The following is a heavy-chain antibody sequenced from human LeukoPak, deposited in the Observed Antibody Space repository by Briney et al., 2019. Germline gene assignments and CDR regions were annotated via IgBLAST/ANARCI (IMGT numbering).Heavy chain of an antibody. Sequence: PGGSLRLSCAASGFTFSSYAMSWVRQAPGKGLEWVSAISGSGGSTYYADSVKGRFTISRDNSKNTLYLQMNSLRAEDTAVYYCAKDLYYYDSSGYHLDYWGQGTQVTVSS. CDR2: ISGSGGST. J-gene: IGHJ4*02. CDR3: AKDLYYYDSSGYHLDY. D-gene: IGHD3-22*01. V-gene: IGHV3-23*01. CDR1: GFTFSSYA.